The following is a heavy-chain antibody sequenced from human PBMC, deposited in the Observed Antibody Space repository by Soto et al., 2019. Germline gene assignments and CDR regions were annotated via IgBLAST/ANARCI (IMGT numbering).Heavy chain of an antibody. V-gene: IGHV3-53*01. CDR2: IYSSGST. Sequence: EVQLVESGGALIQPGGSLRLSCAASGFTVSSNDMSWVRQAPGKGLEWVSLIYSSGSTHYADSVKGRFTISRDNSKNTVPLQMNTLRAEDTAVYYCARRRLNRDGAYWGQGTLVTVSS. CDR3: ARRRLNRDGAY. J-gene: IGHJ4*02. D-gene: IGHD2-8*01. CDR1: GFTVSSND.